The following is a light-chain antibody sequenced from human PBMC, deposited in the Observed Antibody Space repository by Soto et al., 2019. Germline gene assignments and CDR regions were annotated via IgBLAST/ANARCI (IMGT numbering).Light chain of an antibody. CDR3: QQYNSWLWT. J-gene: IGKJ1*01. V-gene: IGKV3-15*01. CDR2: GAS. CDR1: QSVSGY. Sequence: EIVLTQSPPTLSLSPGETATLSCRASQSVSGYIGWYQQKPGQAPRLLIYGASTRATGIPARFSGSGSGTEFTLIISSLQSEDSAVYYCQQYNSWLWTFGQGTKVDIK.